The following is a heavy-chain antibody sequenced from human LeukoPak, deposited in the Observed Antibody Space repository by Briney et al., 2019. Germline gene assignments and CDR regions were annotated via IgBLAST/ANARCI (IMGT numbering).Heavy chain of an antibody. J-gene: IGHJ4*02. CDR3: AKALYSYYYDSSGYYDY. CDR1: GYTFTSYY. D-gene: IGHD3-22*01. V-gene: IGHV1-46*01. CDR2: INPSGGST. Sequence: ASVNVSCKASGYTFTSYYMHWVRQAPGQGLEWMGIINPSGGSTSYAQKFQGRVTMTRDTSTSTAYMELRSLRSDDTAVYYCAKALYSYYYDSSGYYDYWGQGTLVTVSS.